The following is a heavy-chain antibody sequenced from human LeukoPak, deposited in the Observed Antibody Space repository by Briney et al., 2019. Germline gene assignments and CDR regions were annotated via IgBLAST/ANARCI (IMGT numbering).Heavy chain of an antibody. Sequence: ASVKVSCKASGYTFTSYDINWVRQATGQGLEWMGWMNPNSGNTGYAQKFQGRVTITRNTSISTAYMELSSLRSEDTAVYYCARAMGGSSITIFGVVIPHDAFDIWGQGTMVTVSS. V-gene: IGHV1-8*03. CDR2: MNPNSGNT. CDR3: ARAMGGSSITIFGVVIPHDAFDI. D-gene: IGHD3-3*01. CDR1: GYTFTSYD. J-gene: IGHJ3*02.